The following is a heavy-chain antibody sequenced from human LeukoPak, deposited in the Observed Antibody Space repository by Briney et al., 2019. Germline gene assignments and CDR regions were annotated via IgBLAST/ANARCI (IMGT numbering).Heavy chain of an antibody. CDR3: ARGSGDLYGDYAFDI. CDR2: IIPIFGTA. CDR1: GYTFTGYY. J-gene: IGHJ3*02. Sequence: GASVKVSCKASGYTFTGYYMHWVRQAPGQGLEWMGRIIPIFGTANYAQKFQGRVTITTDESTSTAYMELSSLRSEDTAVYYCARGSGDLYGDYAFDIWGQGTMVTVSS. V-gene: IGHV1-69*05. D-gene: IGHD4-17*01.